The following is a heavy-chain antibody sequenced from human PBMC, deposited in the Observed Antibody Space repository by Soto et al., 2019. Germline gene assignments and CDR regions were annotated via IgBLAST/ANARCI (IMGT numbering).Heavy chain of an antibody. Sequence: ASVKVSCKASGYTFTSYGISWVRQAPGQGLEWMGWISAYNGNTNYAQKLQGRVTMTTDTSTSTAYMELRSLRSDDTAVYYCAGAVGNYYDSSGFRTMYGMDVWGQGTTVTVSS. J-gene: IGHJ6*02. CDR1: GYTFTSYG. D-gene: IGHD3-22*01. CDR3: AGAVGNYYDSSGFRTMYGMDV. V-gene: IGHV1-18*04. CDR2: ISAYNGNT.